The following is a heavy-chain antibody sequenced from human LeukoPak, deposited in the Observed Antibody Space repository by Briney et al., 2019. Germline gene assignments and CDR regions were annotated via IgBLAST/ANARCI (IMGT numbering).Heavy chain of an antibody. CDR2: IKRDGTEK. V-gene: IGHV3-7*01. Sequence: GGSLRLSCAASRFTFNTYWMSWVRQAPGKGLEWVATIKRDGTEKCYVDPVKGRFTISRDNTKNSLYLQMNSLRVEDTAVYYCARLLGDRTIYDYWGQGALVTVSS. CDR3: ARLLGDRTIYDY. CDR1: RFTFNTYW. J-gene: IGHJ4*02. D-gene: IGHD3-16*01.